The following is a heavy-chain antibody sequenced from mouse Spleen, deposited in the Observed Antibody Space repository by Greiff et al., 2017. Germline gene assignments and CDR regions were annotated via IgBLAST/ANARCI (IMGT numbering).Heavy chain of an antibody. CDR2: IYPRSGNT. CDR3: ARDDGSYRYFDV. J-gene: IGHJ1*01. V-gene: IGHV1-81*01. Sequence: QVQLQQSGAELARPGASVKLSCKASGYTFTSYGISWVKQRTGQGLEWIGEIYPRSGNTYYNEKFKGKATLTADKSSSTAYMELRSLTSEDSAVYFCARDDGSYRYFDVWGAGTTVTVSS. D-gene: IGHD1-1*02. CDR1: GYTFTSYG.